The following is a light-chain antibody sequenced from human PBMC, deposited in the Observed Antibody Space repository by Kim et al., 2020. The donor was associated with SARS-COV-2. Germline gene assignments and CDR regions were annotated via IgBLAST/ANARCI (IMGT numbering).Light chain of an antibody. CDR2: VAS. CDR1: QSVSRY. CDR3: EQSINWPIT. V-gene: IGKV3-11*01. Sequence: LSQGERAPPSARTVQSVSRYIDRYQQKPGQAPRLITYVASNRAPGTPARFSGSGSVTDFTLTISSLGRVNFVVYYCEQSINWPITFCEGTRLGIK. J-gene: IGKJ5*01.